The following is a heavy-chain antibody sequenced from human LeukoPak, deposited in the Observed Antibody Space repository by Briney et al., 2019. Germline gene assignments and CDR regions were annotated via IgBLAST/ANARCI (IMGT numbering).Heavy chain of an antibody. Sequence: GGSLRLSCAASGFTFSSYTMNWVRQAPGKGLEWVSYITSSGSTIYYADSVKGRFTISRDNAKDSLYLQMNSLRAEDTVLYYCAREMAFYDILTGDSNYYSMDVWGRRTTVTVSS. CDR3: AREMAFYDILTGDSNYYSMDV. J-gene: IGHJ6*03. CDR1: GFTFSSYT. CDR2: ITSSGSTI. V-gene: IGHV3-48*04. D-gene: IGHD3-9*01.